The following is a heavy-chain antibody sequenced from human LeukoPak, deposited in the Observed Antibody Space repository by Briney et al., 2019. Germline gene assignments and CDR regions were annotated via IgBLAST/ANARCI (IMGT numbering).Heavy chain of an antibody. J-gene: IGHJ4*02. Sequence: GASVKVSCKASGYTFTSYDFNWVRQATGQRPEWMGWMSPNSGDTGYVQKFQDRVTMTRNTSISTAYMELSSLRSDDTAVYYCARGPPNWGYDYWGPGTLVTVSS. V-gene: IGHV1-8*01. CDR1: GYTFTSYD. CDR2: MSPNSGDT. D-gene: IGHD7-27*01. CDR3: ARGPPNWGYDY.